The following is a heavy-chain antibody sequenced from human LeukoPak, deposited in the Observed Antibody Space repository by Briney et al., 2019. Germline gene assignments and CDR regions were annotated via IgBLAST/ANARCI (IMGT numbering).Heavy chain of an antibody. CDR2: ISYDGSNK. CDR3: ARKAGSGSYFGAFDI. CDR1: GFTFSSYG. D-gene: IGHD1-26*01. V-gene: IGHV3-30*03. J-gene: IGHJ3*02. Sequence: GGSLRLSCAASGFTFSSYGMHWVRQAPGKGLEWVAVISYDGSNKYYADSVKGRFTISRDNSKNTLYLQMNSLRAEDTAVYYCARKAGSGSYFGAFDIWGQGAMVTVS.